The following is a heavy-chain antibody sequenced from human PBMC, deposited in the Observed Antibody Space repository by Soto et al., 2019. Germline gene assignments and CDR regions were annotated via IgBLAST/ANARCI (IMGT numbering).Heavy chain of an antibody. CDR2: IIPIFGTA. V-gene: IGHV1-69*12. J-gene: IGHJ5*02. Sequence: QVQLVQSGAEVKKPGSSVKVSCKASGGTFSSYAISWVRQAPGQGLEWMGGIIPIFGTANYAQKFQGRVTLTAEESTSTAYMELSSLRSEDTAVYYCAREGVGGYYDSSGYYLVWFDPWGQGTLVTVSS. CDR1: GGTFSSYA. D-gene: IGHD3-22*01. CDR3: AREGVGGYYDSSGYYLVWFDP.